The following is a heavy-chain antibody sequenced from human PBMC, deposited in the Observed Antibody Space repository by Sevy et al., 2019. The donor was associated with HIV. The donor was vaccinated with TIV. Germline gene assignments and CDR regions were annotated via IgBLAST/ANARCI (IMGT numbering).Heavy chain of an antibody. D-gene: IGHD2-15*01. J-gene: IGHJ6*02. V-gene: IGHV1-8*01. CDR1: GYTFTSYD. Sequence: ASVKVSCKASGYTFTSYDINWVRQATGQGLEWMGWMNPNSGNTGYAQKFQGRVTMTRNTSISTAYMELSSLRSEDTAVYYCARVVAAYLPSTGYYYGMDVWGQWTTVTVSS. CDR3: ARVVAAYLPSTGYYYGMDV. CDR2: MNPNSGNT.